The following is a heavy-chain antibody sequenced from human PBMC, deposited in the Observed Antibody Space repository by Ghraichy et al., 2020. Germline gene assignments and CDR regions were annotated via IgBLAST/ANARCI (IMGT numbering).Heavy chain of an antibody. Sequence: SVKVSCKASGGTFSSYAISWVRQAPGQGLEWMGGIIPIFGTANYAQKFQGRVTITADESTSTAYMELSSLRSEDTAVYYCARDGRGAVAEYYWGQGTLVTVSS. D-gene: IGHD6-19*01. CDR2: IIPIFGTA. J-gene: IGHJ4*02. CDR1: GGTFSSYA. CDR3: ARDGRGAVAEYY. V-gene: IGHV1-69*13.